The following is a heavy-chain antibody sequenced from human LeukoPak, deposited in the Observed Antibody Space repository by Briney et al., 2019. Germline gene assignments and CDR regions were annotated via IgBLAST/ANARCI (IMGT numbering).Heavy chain of an antibody. V-gene: IGHV3-30*18. CDR2: ISYDGSNT. Sequence: PGGSLRLSCAASGFTVTYAWMSWVRQAPGKGLEWVAVISYDGSNTYYADSVKGRFTISRDNSKNMLYLQMNSLRAEDTAVYYCAKPYYYGSRSYMDYWGQGTLVTVSS. D-gene: IGHD3-10*01. CDR3: AKPYYYGSRSYMDY. CDR1: GFTVTYAW. J-gene: IGHJ4*02.